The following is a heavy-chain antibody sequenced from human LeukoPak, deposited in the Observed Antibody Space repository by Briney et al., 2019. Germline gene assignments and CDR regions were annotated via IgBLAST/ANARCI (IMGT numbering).Heavy chain of an antibody. CDR3: ARIPPGYGSNSYFDH. CDR2: IFSGGST. D-gene: IGHD4-23*01. V-gene: IGHV3-53*01. J-gene: IGHJ4*02. CDR1: GFTFSSYS. Sequence: GGSLRLSCAASGFTFSSYSMNWVRQAPGKGLEWLSVIFSGGSTYFADSVKGRFTISRDNSKNTLYLLMNSLRVEDTAVYYCARIPPGYGSNSYFDHWGQGTLVTVSS.